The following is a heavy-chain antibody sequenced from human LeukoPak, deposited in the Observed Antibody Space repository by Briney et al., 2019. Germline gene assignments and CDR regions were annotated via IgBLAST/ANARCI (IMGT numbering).Heavy chain of an antibody. CDR3: ARDSFPAYYDFWSGYYTGGY. Sequence: PGRSLRLSCTAPGFTFSTYALHWVRQAPGKGLEWVAVISDDGSNKYYADSVKGRFTISRDNSKNTLYLQMNSLRAEDTAVYYCARDSFPAYYDFWSGYYTGGYWGQGTLVTVSS. V-gene: IGHV3-30-3*01. D-gene: IGHD3-3*01. CDR2: ISDDGSNK. CDR1: GFTFSTYA. J-gene: IGHJ4*02.